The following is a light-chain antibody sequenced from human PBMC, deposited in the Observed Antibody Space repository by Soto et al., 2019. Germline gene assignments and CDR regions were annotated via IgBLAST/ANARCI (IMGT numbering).Light chain of an antibody. CDR3: SSYTSRSTQV. J-gene: IGLJ1*01. CDR1: SSDIGAFTF. V-gene: IGLV2-14*03. Sequence: QSALTQPASVSGSPGQSITISCTGTSSDIGAFTFVSWYQQHPGKVPKLMIFDVNRRPSGVSDRFSGSKSGNTASLTIAGLQAEDEGDYYCSSYTSRSTQVFGSGTKVTVL. CDR2: DVN.